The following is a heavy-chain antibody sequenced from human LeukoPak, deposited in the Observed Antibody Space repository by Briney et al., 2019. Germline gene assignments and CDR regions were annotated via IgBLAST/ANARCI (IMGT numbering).Heavy chain of an antibody. J-gene: IGHJ4*02. V-gene: IGHV3-23*01. CDR3: AKLYCSSTSCSYDY. CDR2: ISGSGGSA. CDR1: GFTFSSYA. D-gene: IGHD2-2*01. Sequence: GGSLRLSCAASGFTFSSYAMSWVRQAPGKGLEWVSAISGSGGSAYYGDSVKGRFTISRDKSKNTLYLQMNSLRAEDTAVYYCAKLYCSSTSCSYDYWGQGTLVTVSA.